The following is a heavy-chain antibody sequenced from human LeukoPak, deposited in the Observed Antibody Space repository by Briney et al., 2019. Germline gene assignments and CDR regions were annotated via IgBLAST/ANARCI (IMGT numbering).Heavy chain of an antibody. Sequence: GASVKVSCKASGYTFTGYYMHWVRQAPGQGLEWMGWINPNSGGTNYAQKFQGRVTMTRDTSISTAYMELSRLRSDDTAVYYCARGIPRSLEWWGAFDYWGQGTLVTVSS. D-gene: IGHD3-3*01. CDR2: INPNSGGT. CDR3: ARGIPRSLEWWGAFDY. J-gene: IGHJ4*02. V-gene: IGHV1-2*02. CDR1: GYTFTGYY.